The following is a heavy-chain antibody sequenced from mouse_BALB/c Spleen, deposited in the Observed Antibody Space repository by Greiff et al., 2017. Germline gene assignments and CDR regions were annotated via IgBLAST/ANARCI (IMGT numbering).Heavy chain of an antibody. Sequence: VKLVESGAELMKPGASVKISCKATGYTFSSYWIEWVKQRPGHGLEWIGEILPGSGSTNYNEKFKGKATFTADTSSNTAYMQLSSLTSEDSAVYYCARGGDRYDDFDYWGQGTTLTVSS. CDR3: ARGGDRYDDFDY. CDR1: GYTFSSYW. V-gene: IGHV1-9*01. J-gene: IGHJ2*01. CDR2: ILPGSGST. D-gene: IGHD2-14*01.